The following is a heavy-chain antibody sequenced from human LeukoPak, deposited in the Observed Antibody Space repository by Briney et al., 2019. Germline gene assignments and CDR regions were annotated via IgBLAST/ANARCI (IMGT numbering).Heavy chain of an antibody. CDR1: GYTFTSYA. V-gene: IGHV1-3*01. Sequence: ASVKVSCKTSGYTFTSYAIHWVRQAPGQRLEWMGWISCGNGKTQYSQNFQGRVTMTRDTSASTVYMELSSLRSEGTAVYYCTRDQGQNYISYWGQGTLVTVSS. CDR3: TRDQGQNYISY. J-gene: IGHJ4*02. CDR2: ISCGNGKT. D-gene: IGHD3-10*01.